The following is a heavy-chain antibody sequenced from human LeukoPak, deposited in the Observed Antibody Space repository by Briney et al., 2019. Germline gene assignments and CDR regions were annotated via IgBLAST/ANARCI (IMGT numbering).Heavy chain of an antibody. Sequence: SETLSLTCTVSGGSISSYYWSWIRQPPGKGLEWMGYIYYSGSTNYNPSLKSRVTISVDTSKNQFSLKLSSVTAADTAVYYCARVGFRITMIVVTGAFEIWGQGTMVTVSS. CDR3: ARVGFRITMIVVTGAFEI. V-gene: IGHV4-59*01. CDR2: IYYSGST. J-gene: IGHJ3*02. D-gene: IGHD3-22*01. CDR1: GGSISSYY.